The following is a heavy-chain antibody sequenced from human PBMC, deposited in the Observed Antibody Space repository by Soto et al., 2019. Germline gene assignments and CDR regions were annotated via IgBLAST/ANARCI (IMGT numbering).Heavy chain of an antibody. CDR3: TPDSSAYWNIY. D-gene: IGHD3-22*01. CDR2: IYYSGTT. J-gene: IGHJ4*02. Sequence: PSETLSLTCTVSGGSTSGYYWSWIRQPPGKGLEWIGYIYYSGTTSYNPSLNSRVTMSVDTSKNQFSLKVNSVTAADTAVYYCTPDSSAYWNIYWGQGTLVTVSS. CDR1: GGSTSGYY. V-gene: IGHV4-59*01.